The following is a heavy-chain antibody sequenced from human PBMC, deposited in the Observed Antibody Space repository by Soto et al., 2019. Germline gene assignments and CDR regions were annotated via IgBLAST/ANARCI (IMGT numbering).Heavy chain of an antibody. J-gene: IGHJ4*02. CDR3: ARDQAAAQTLADY. D-gene: IGHD6-13*01. Sequence: GGSLRLSCAASGFTFSSYGMHWVRQAPGKGLEWVAVIWYDGGNKYYADSVKGRFTISRDNSKNTLYLQMNSLRAEDTAVYYCARDQAAAQTLADYWGQGTLVTLAS. CDR2: IWYDGGNK. CDR1: GFTFSSYG. V-gene: IGHV3-33*01.